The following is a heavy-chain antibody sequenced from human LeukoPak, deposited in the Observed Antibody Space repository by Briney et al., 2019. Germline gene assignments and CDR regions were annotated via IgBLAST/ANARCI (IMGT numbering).Heavy chain of an antibody. CDR1: GGSISSASYY. D-gene: IGHD4-17*01. Sequence: PSETLSLTCTVSGGSISSASYYWSWIRQPAGKGLEWIGRIYISGGTNYNPSLKSRVTISVDTSKNQISLRLSSVTAADTAVYYCAREREGPYGYLDYWGQGTLVTVSS. J-gene: IGHJ4*02. V-gene: IGHV4-61*02. CDR3: AREREGPYGYLDY. CDR2: IYISGGT.